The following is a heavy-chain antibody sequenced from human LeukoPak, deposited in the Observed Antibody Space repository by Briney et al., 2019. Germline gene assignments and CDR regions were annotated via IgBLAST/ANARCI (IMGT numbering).Heavy chain of an antibody. CDR1: GYTFTGYY. D-gene: IGHD3-10*01. CDR3: AREAYASGSFRTDYYYMDV. V-gene: IGHV1-2*02. J-gene: IGHJ6*03. CDR2: INPNSGGT. Sequence: VKVSCKASGYTFTGYYMHWVRQAPGQGLEWMGWINPNSGGTNYAQKFQGRVTMTRDTSISTAYMELSRLRSDDTAVYYCAREAYASGSFRTDYYYMDVWGKGTTVTISS.